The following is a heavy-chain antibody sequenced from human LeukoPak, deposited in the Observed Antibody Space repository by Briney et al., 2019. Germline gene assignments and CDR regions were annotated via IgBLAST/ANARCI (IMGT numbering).Heavy chain of an antibody. CDR1: GFTFSSYA. Sequence: GGSLRLSCAASGFTFSSYAMSWVRQAPGKGLEWVSAISGSGGSTYYADSVKGRFTVSRDNSKNTLYLQMNSLRAEDTAVYYCAKDRYYSGSYYTFDIWGQGTMVTVSS. V-gene: IGHV3-23*01. J-gene: IGHJ3*02. CDR3: AKDRYYSGSYYTFDI. CDR2: ISGSGGST. D-gene: IGHD1-26*01.